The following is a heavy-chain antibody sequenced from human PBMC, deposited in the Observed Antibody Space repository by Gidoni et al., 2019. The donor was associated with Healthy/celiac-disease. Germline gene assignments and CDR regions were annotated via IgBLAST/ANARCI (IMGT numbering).Heavy chain of an antibody. J-gene: IGHJ4*02. V-gene: IGHV3-30*04. Sequence: QVQLVESGGGVVQPGRSLRLSCAASGFTFSSSAMHWVRHAPGKGLEWVAVISYDGSNKYYADSGKGRFTISRDNSKNTLYLQMNSLRAEDTAVYYCARDRADDFWSGYWTRPGGYFDYWGQGTLVTVSS. D-gene: IGHD3-3*01. CDR1: GFTFSSSA. CDR3: ARDRADDFWSGYWTRPGGYFDY. CDR2: ISYDGSNK.